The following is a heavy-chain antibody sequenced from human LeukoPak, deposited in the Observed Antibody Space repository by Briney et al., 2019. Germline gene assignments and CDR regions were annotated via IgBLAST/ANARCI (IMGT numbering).Heavy chain of an antibody. Sequence: PGGSLRLSCAASGFTFSSYAMSWVRQAPGKGLEWVSAISGSGGSTYYADSVKGRFTISRDNSKNTLYLQMNSLIAEDTAVYYCAEVRGYYDSSGYYSNDAFDIWGQGTMVTVSS. V-gene: IGHV3-23*01. CDR2: ISGSGGST. CDR1: GFTFSSYA. CDR3: AEVRGYYDSSGYYSNDAFDI. D-gene: IGHD3-22*01. J-gene: IGHJ3*02.